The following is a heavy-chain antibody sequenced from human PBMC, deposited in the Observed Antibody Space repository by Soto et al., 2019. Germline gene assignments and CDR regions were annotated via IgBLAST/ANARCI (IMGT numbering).Heavy chain of an antibody. D-gene: IGHD1-1*01. CDR1: GYTFTSYG. CDR3: ATGSFTSTGGRIGYHYNAMDV. Sequence: SVKVSCKASGYTFTSYGINWVRQAPGQGLEWMGGIIPIFGPANFAKKFQGRVTITADESTTTAYMELSSLTSEDTAVYYCATGSFTSTGGRIGYHYNAMDVWGQGTTVTVSS. CDR2: IIPIFGPA. V-gene: IGHV1-69*13. J-gene: IGHJ6*02.